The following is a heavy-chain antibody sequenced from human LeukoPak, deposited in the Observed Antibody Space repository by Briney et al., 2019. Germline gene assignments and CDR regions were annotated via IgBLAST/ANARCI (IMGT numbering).Heavy chain of an antibody. CDR2: ISYDGSNK. CDR3: ARWEDSGSYLDH. J-gene: IGHJ4*02. CDR1: GFTFSSYA. V-gene: IGHV3-30*01. D-gene: IGHD1-26*01. Sequence: GGSLRLPCAASGFTFSSYAMHWVRQAPGKGLEWVAVISYDGSNKYYADSVKGRFTISRDNSRNTLYLQMNSLRAEDTAVYYCARWEDSGSYLDHWGQGTLVTVSS.